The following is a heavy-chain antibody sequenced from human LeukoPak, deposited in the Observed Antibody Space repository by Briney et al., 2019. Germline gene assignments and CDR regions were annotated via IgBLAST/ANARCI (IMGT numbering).Heavy chain of an antibody. D-gene: IGHD3-3*02. CDR2: INHSGST. CDR1: GGSFSGYY. Sequence: PSETLSLTCAVYGGSFSGYYWSWIRQPPGKGLEWIGEINHSGSTNYNPSLKSRVTISVDTSKNQFSLKLSSVTAADTAVYYCARGRGIFGVVIIKGAHDYWGQGTLVTVSS. CDR3: ARGRGIFGVVIIKGAHDY. J-gene: IGHJ4*02. V-gene: IGHV4-34*01.